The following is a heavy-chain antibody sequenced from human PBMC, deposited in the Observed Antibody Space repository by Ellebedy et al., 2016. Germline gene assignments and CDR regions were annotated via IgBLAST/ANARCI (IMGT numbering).Heavy chain of an antibody. CDR1: GAAISSYY. J-gene: IGHJ3*01. D-gene: IGHD2/OR15-2a*01. V-gene: IGHV4-59*08. CDR3: ARHACRTSVFTFVFCSRASGDLFDV. CDR2: VSYSGA. Sequence: SETLSLTCGVSGAAISSYYWSWIRQSPGKGLEWLGDVSYSGANYNPSVKSRIATSIDTSKGQFSLNLTSVTAADTAIYFCARHACRTSVFTFVFCSRASGDLFDVWGQGKMVTVSS.